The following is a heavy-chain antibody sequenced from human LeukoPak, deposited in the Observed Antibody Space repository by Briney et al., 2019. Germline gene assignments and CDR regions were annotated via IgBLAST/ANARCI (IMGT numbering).Heavy chain of an antibody. CDR2: IRSSGSTI. CDR1: GFTFSDYY. J-gene: IGHJ6*03. Sequence: GGSLRLSCAASGFTFSDYYMSWIRQAPGKGLEWASYIRSSGSTIYYADSVKGRFTISRDNAEDSLYLQMNSLRVEDTAVYYCARDPYSGSYGDYYYYYMDVWGKGTTVTISS. CDR3: ARDPYSGSYGDYYYYYMDV. V-gene: IGHV3-11*04. D-gene: IGHD1-26*01.